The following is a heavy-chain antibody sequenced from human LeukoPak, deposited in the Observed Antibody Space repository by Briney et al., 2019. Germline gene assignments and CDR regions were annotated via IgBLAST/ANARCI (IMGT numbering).Heavy chain of an antibody. CDR1: GYTFSSYA. D-gene: IGHD3-9*01. J-gene: IGHJ4*02. CDR3: AKDGTYYDILTGSDFDY. Sequence: PGGSLRLSCAASGYTFSSYAMSWVRQAPGKGLEWVSTISATGGSTYYADSVKGRFTISRDNSKNTLYLQMNSLRAEDTAVYYCAKDGTYYDILTGSDFDYWGQGTLVTVSS. V-gene: IGHV3-23*01. CDR2: ISATGGST.